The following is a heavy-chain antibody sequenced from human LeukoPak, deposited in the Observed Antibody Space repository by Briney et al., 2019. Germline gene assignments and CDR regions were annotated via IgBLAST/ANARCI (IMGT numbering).Heavy chain of an antibody. CDR3: AREKQSGRTPFDY. D-gene: IGHD2-15*01. Sequence: GGSLRLSCAASGFTFSSYWMSWVRQAPGKGLEWVAVVAHDEKTIFYADSLKGRFTVSRDNSKNTVYLQMNRLTDEDTAVYYCAREKQSGRTPFDYWGQGSLVTVSS. V-gene: IGHV3-30*03. CDR2: VAHDEKTI. J-gene: IGHJ4*02. CDR1: GFTFSSYW.